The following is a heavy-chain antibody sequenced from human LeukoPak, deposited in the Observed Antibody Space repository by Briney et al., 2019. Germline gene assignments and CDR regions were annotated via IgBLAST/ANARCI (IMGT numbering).Heavy chain of an antibody. CDR1: GFTFSNYW. J-gene: IGHJ4*02. CDR2: IKQDGSEK. CDR3: AREPTNWYVSEGGFDY. V-gene: IGHV3-7*01. D-gene: IGHD6-13*01. Sequence: PGGSLRLSCTASGFTFSNYWMSWVRQAPGKGLEWVANIKQDGSEKHYVDSVTGRFTISRDNAKNSLYLQIHSLRAEDTAVYYCAREPTNWYVSEGGFDYWGQGTLVTVSS.